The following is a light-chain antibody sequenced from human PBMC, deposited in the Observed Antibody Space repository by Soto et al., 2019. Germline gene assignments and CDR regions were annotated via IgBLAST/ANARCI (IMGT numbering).Light chain of an antibody. V-gene: IGKV3-11*01. CDR3: QQRSNWLYT. Sequence: EIVLTQSPATLSLSPGERATLSCRASQSVSSYLAWYHQKPGQAPRLLIYDASNRATGIPARFSGSGSGTDFTLTISSLEPEDLAVYYYQQRSNWLYTFGQGTKLAIK. CDR2: DAS. J-gene: IGKJ2*01. CDR1: QSVSSY.